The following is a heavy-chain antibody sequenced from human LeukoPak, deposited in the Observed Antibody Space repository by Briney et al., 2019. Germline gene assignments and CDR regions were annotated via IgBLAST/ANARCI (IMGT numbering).Heavy chain of an antibody. J-gene: IGHJ4*02. CDR3: AKDSQIPQQPLDY. CDR1: GFSFSSYS. Sequence: GGSLRLSCAASGFSFSSYSMSWVRQAPGKWLEWVSAIRGSGCSTYYADTVKGRFTISRDNSKNTLYLKMNSLRAEDTAVYYCAKDSQIPQQPLDYWGQGTLVTVSS. D-gene: IGHD6-13*01. V-gene: IGHV3-23*01. CDR2: IRGSGCST.